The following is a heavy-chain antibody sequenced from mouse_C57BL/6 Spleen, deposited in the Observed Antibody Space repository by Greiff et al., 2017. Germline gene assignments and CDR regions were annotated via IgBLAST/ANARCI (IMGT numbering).Heavy chain of an antibody. CDR1: GYTFTSYW. CDR3: ARKGYYDYYYAMDY. D-gene: IGHD2-3*01. J-gene: IGHJ4*01. Sequence: VQLQQSGAELAKPGASVKLSCKASGYTFTSYWMPWVKQRPGQGLEWIGYINPRSGYTKYNQKFKDKATLTADTSSSTAYMQLSSLTYEDSAVYYCARKGYYDYYYAMDYWGQGTSVTVSS. CDR2: INPRSGYT. V-gene: IGHV1-7*01.